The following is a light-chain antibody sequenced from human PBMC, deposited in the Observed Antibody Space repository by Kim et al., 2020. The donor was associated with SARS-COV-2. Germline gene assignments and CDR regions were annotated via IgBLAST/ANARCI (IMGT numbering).Light chain of an antibody. CDR3: QAWDSSTAWV. Sequence: SYELTQPPSVSVSPGQTASITCSGDKLGDKNACXYQQKPGQSPVLVIYQDSKRPSGIPERFSGSNSENTATLTISGTQAMDEADYYCQAWDSSTAWVFGG. V-gene: IGLV3-1*01. J-gene: IGLJ3*02. CDR2: QDS. CDR1: KLGDKN.